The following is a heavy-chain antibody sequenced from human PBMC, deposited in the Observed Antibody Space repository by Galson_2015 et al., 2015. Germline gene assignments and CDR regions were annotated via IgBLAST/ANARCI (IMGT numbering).Heavy chain of an antibody. Sequence: LSLTCAVYGGSFSGYYWSWIRQPPGKGLEWIGEINHSGSTNYNPSLKSRVTISVDTSKNQFSPKLSSVTAADTAVYYCAGPDSSSWYIWGQGTLVTVSS. D-gene: IGHD6-13*01. CDR1: GGSFSGYY. J-gene: IGHJ4*02. V-gene: IGHV4-34*01. CDR2: INHSGST. CDR3: AGPDSSSWYI.